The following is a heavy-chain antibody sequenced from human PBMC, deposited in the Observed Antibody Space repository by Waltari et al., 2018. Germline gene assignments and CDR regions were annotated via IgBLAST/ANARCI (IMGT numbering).Heavy chain of an antibody. CDR2: TLKDGSIK. J-gene: IGHJ4*02. D-gene: IGHD6-19*01. V-gene: IGHV3-30-3*01. CDR3: ARKGGRIAVAGMGY. CDR1: GSSFVSYG. Sequence: QVQLVESGGGVVQPGGSLGLSCGAPGSSFVSYGMNWVRQAPGKGLEWISFTLKDGSIKSYADSVKGRFTISRDNSRNTLYLQMDSLREEDTAIYYCARKGGRIAVAGMGYWGRGTLVTVSS.